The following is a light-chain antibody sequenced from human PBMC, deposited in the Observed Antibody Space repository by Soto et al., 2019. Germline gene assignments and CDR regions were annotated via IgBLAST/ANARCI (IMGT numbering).Light chain of an antibody. CDR2: GAS. J-gene: IGKJ1*01. Sequence: EVVLTQSPGTLSLSPGERATLACRASQRVSNYVAWYQQKSGQPPRLLIYGASSRASGIPDRFSGSGSGTDFTLTISRVEPEDFALYYCQQYCSSLTFGLGTKVEIK. V-gene: IGKV3-20*01. CDR1: QRVSNY. CDR3: QQYCSSLT.